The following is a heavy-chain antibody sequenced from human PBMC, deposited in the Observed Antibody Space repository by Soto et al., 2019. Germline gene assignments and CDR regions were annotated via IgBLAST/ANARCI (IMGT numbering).Heavy chain of an antibody. CDR3: AKDRGWTYYFDY. D-gene: IGHD6-19*01. CDR2: IDGSGDST. Sequence: PGGSLRLSCATSGFPFRNYAMSWVRQTPGKGLEWVSAIDGSGDSTYYADSVKGRFTISRDNSGNTLYLQMDSLRAEDTAVYFCAKDRGWTYYFDYCGQGAQVTVSS. CDR1: GFPFRNYA. J-gene: IGHJ4*02. V-gene: IGHV3-23*01.